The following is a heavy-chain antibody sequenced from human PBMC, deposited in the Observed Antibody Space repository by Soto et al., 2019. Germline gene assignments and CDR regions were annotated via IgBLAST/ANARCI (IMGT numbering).Heavy chain of an antibody. CDR2: VIPIFSIR. J-gene: IGHJ4*02. CDR1: GGTLSNYA. D-gene: IGHD3-3*01. V-gene: IGHV1-69*01. CDR3: ARGRTIFGVVNFDY. Sequence: QVQLVQSGAEVKKPGSSVKVSGKASGGTLSNYAIAWVRLAPGQGLEWVGGVIPIFSIRKYAQKFQDRVTFTADDSTNTAYMELSSLTSEDTAVYYCARGRTIFGVVNFDYWGQGTLVTVSS.